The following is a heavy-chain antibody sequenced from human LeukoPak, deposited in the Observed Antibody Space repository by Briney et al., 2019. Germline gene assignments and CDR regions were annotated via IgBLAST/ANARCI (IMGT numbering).Heavy chain of an antibody. V-gene: IGHV3-21*04. D-gene: IGHD4/OR15-4a*01. CDR1: GFTFSRYS. CDR3: ARRAGAYSHPYDY. Sequence: PGRSLRLSCAASGFTFSRYSMNWVRQAPGKGLEWVSSISSSISYIYYADSVKGRFTISRDNSKNTLYLQMNSLRAEDTAVYYCARRAGAYSHPYDYWGQGTLVTVSS. J-gene: IGHJ4*02. CDR2: ISSSISYI.